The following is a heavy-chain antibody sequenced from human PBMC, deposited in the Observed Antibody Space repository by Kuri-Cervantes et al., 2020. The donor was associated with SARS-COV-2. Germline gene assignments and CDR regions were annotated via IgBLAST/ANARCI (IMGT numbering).Heavy chain of an antibody. D-gene: IGHD4-17*01. Sequence: SGPTLVKPTQTLTLTCTFSGFSLSTTGVCVSWIRQPPGKALEWLALIDWDDDKYYNTSLKTRLTISKDTSKNQVVLTMTNMYPVDTATYYCARIHGENGDYSPVFDSWGPGALVTVSS. CDR1: GFSLSTTGVC. V-gene: IGHV2-70*01. CDR3: ARIHGENGDYSPVFDS. CDR2: IDWDDDK. J-gene: IGHJ4*02.